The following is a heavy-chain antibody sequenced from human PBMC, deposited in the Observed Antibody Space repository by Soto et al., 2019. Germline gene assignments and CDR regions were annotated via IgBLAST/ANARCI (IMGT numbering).Heavy chain of an antibody. V-gene: IGHV6-1*01. CDR1: GDSVSSNSAA. Sequence: SQTLSLTCAISGDSVSSNSAAWNWIRQSPSRGLEWLGRTYYRSKWYNDYAASVKSRISINPDTPKNQFSLKLSSVTAADTAVYYCAREAPYSSSWLVDYWGQGTLVTVSS. J-gene: IGHJ4*02. D-gene: IGHD6-13*01. CDR2: TYYRSKWYN. CDR3: AREAPYSSSWLVDY.